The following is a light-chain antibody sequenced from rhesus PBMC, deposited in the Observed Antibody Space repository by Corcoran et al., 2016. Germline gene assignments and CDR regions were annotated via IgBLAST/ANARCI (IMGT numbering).Light chain of an antibody. Sequence: DIQMTQSPSSLSASVGDTVTITCRASQAISSWLAWYQQKPGKAPKLLIYTASSLQSGVPSRFSGSGSGTDFTLTLSSLRSEDFATYYSQQYDSRPWTFGHGTKVEIK. CDR2: TAS. CDR1: QAISSW. J-gene: IGKJ1*01. V-gene: IGKV1-22*01. CDR3: QQYDSRPWT.